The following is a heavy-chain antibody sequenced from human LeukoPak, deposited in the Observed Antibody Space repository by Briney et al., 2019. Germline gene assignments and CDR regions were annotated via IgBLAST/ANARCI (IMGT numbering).Heavy chain of an antibody. V-gene: IGHV3-11*01. CDR1: GFIFSDYY. J-gene: IGHJ6*03. CDR3: ARVTYYFVSGSYPGDYYYYMDV. D-gene: IGHD3-10*01. Sequence: PGGSLRLSCAASGFIFSDYYMNWIRQAPGKGLEWVSYIRSDNSTTYYADSVKGRFTISSDNAKNSLYLQINSLRAEDTAVYYCARVTYYFVSGSYPGDYYYYMDVWGKGTTVTISS. CDR2: IRSDNSTT.